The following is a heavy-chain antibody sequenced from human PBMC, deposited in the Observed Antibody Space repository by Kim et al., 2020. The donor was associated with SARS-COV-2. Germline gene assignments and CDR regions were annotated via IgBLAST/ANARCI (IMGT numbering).Heavy chain of an antibody. CDR3: AREEEEGDY. CDR2: NP. J-gene: IGHJ4*02. Sequence: NPTYAQGFTGRFVFSLDTSVSTAYLQISSLKAEDTAVYYCAREEEEGDYWGQGTLVTVSS. V-gene: IGHV7-4-1*02.